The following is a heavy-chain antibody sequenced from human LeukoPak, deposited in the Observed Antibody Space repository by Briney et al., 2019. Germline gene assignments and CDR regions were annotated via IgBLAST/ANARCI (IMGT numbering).Heavy chain of an antibody. J-gene: IGHJ6*02. CDR1: GFTFSSYS. CDR3: AKSEGYSSGSKASLYYYYYGMDV. D-gene: IGHD6-19*01. Sequence: PGGSLRLSCAASGFTFSSYSMNWVRQAPGKGLEWVSSISSSSSYIYYADSVKGRFTISRDNAKNSLYLQMNSLRAEDTALYYCAKSEGYSSGSKASLYYYYYGMDVWGQGTTVTVSS. V-gene: IGHV3-21*04. CDR2: ISSSSSYI.